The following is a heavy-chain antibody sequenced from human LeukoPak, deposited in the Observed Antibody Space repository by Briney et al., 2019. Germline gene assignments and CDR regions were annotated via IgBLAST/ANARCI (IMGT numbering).Heavy chain of an antibody. CDR1: GFTFSSYA. D-gene: IGHD1-20*01. V-gene: IGHV3-23*01. J-gene: IGHJ4*02. Sequence: GGSLRLSCAASGFTFSSYAMSWVRQAPGKGLEWVSAISGGGSSTYYADSVKGRFTISRDNSKNTLYLQMSSLRAEDTAVYYCAANNWNDQFDYWGQGTLVTVSS. CDR3: AANNWNDQFDY. CDR2: ISGGGSST.